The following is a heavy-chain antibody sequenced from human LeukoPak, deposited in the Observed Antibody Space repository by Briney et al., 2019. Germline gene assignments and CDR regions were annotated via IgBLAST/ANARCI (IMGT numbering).Heavy chain of an antibody. V-gene: IGHV4-39*07. CDR1: GGSISSSSYY. D-gene: IGHD3-10*01. Sequence: SETLSLTCTVSGGSISSSSYYWGWIRQPPGKGLEWIGSIYYSGSTYYNPSLKSRVTISVDTSKNQFSLKLSSVTAADTAVYYCARDHYGSGSYYPDSFDIWGQGTMVTVSS. CDR3: ARDHYGSGSYYPDSFDI. J-gene: IGHJ3*02. CDR2: IYYSGST.